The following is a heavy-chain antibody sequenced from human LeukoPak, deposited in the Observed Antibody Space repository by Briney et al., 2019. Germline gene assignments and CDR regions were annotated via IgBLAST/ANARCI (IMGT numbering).Heavy chain of an antibody. CDR3: AKAMGATLFDY. D-gene: IGHD1-26*01. J-gene: IGHJ4*02. V-gene: IGHV3-23*01. Sequence: GGSLRLSCAASGFTFSSYSMNWVRQAPGKGLEWVSGISGSGGSTYYADSVKGRFTISRDNSKNTLYLQMNSLRAGDTAVYYCAKAMGATLFDYWGQGTLVTVSS. CDR1: GFTFSSYS. CDR2: ISGSGGST.